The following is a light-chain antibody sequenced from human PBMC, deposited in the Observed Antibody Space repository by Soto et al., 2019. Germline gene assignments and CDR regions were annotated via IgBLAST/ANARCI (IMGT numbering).Light chain of an antibody. J-gene: IGLJ3*02. CDR1: SSNIGAGYD. CDR2: DNN. Sequence: QSVLTQPPSVSGAPGQRVTISCTGSSSNIGAGYDVHWYQQLPGTAPKLLIYDNNNRPSGVPDRFSGSKSGTSASLAITGLQAEDEADHYCQSYDSSLSSWVFGGGTKLTVL. CDR3: QSYDSSLSSWV. V-gene: IGLV1-40*01.